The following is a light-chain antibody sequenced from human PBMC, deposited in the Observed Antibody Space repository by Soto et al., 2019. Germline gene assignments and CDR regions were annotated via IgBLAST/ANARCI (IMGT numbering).Light chain of an antibody. J-gene: IGKJ4*01. V-gene: IGKV4-1*01. CDR1: QTILKSSIKKNS. Sequence: DIEMTQSPDSLAVSLGERATIKCRSSQTILKSSIKKNSLAWYQQKPGQPPRLLIYWASTRDSGVPDRFSGSGSGTDFTLTITSLQAEDVAVYYCQQYYSSSLTFGGGTKVEIK. CDR2: WAS. CDR3: QQYYSSSLT.